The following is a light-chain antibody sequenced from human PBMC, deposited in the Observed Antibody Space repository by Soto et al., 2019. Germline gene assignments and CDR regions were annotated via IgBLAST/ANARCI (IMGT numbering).Light chain of an antibody. CDR2: END. CDR3: ATWDSSLSAGL. Sequence: QSVLTQPPSVSAAPGQKVTISCSGSSSKTGNNYVSWYQQLPGTAPKLLIYENDKRPSGIPDRFSGSKSGTSATLGITGLQTGDEADYYCATWDSSLSAGLFGNGTKVTVL. CDR1: SSKTGNNY. V-gene: IGLV1-51*02. J-gene: IGLJ1*01.